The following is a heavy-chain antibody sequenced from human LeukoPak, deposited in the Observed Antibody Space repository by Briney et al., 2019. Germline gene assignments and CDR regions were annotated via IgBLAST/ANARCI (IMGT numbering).Heavy chain of an antibody. J-gene: IGHJ3*02. CDR1: GYSFTSYW. D-gene: IGHD1-26*01. CDR2: IYPGDSDT. CDR3: ARTGSSGPDAFDI. V-gene: IGHV5-51*01. Sequence: GEALKISCKGSGYSFTSYWIGWVRQMPGKGLERMGIIYPGDSDTRYSPSFQGQVTISAVKSISTAYLQWSSLKASDSAMYYCARTGSSGPDAFDIWGQGTMVTVSS.